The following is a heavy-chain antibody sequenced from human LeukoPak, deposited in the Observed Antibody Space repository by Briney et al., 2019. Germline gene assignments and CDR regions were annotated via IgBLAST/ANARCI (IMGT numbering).Heavy chain of an antibody. CDR1: GLTFSSHW. CDR3: ARDADWARDY. Sequence: PGGSLRLSCAASGLTFSSHWMHWVRQAPGKGLEWVADIPPEGRRANYVQSVKGRFTISRDNAKNSMYLQMNSLRAEDTAVYYCARDADWARDYWGQGTLVTVSS. CDR2: IPPEGRRA. D-gene: IGHD3/OR15-3a*01. J-gene: IGHJ4*02. V-gene: IGHV3-7*01.